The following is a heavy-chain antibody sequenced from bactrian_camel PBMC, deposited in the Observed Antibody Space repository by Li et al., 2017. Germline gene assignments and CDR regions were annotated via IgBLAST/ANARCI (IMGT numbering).Heavy chain of an antibody. D-gene: IGHD3*01. Sequence: HVQLVESGGGLVQPGGSLRLSCAASGFTFSSASMSWVRQAPGKGLEWVSGIYSTGTSTYVADSVKGRFTMSRDNAKNAVFLQMNSLKPEDTAMYFCAGVRPSSRVTPPLDPGSYDLWGQGTQVTVS. J-gene: IGHJ4*01. CDR1: GFTFSSAS. V-gene: IGHV3S6*01. CDR3: AGVRPSSRVTPPLDPGSYDL. CDR2: IYSTGTST.